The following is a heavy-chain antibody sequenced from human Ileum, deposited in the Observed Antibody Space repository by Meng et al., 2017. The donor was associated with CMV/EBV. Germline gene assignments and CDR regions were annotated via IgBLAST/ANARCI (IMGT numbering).Heavy chain of an antibody. D-gene: IGHD3-3*01. Sequence: YGGSFIVYYCTWIRQPPGKGLEWIGEISHSGSTNYHPSLKSRVTISMDTSKNQFFLKLSSVTAADTAVYYCARYGPGIILSGYCFDPWGQGTLVTVSS. V-gene: IGHV4-34*01. CDR1: GGSFIVYY. CDR3: ARYGPGIILSGYCFDP. J-gene: IGHJ5*02. CDR2: ISHSGST.